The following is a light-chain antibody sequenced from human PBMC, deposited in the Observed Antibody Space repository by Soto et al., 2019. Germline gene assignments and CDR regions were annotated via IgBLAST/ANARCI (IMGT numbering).Light chain of an antibody. CDR1: STDVGSYNL. CDR3: CSYAGSSTLV. CDR2: EGS. J-gene: IGLJ2*01. Sequence: SALTQPASVSGSPGQSITISCTGTSTDVGSYNLVSWYQQHPGKAPKLMIYEGSKRPSGVSNRFSGSKSGNTASLTLSGLQAEDEADYYCCSYAGSSTLVFGGGTKLTVL. V-gene: IGLV2-23*01.